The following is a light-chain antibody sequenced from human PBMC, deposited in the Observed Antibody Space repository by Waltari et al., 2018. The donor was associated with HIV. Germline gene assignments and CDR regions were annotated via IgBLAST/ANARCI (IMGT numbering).Light chain of an antibody. CDR1: HKVRTY. V-gene: IGKV1-39*01. CDR2: SAS. Sequence: DIQMTQSPRSLSASVGETVTFTCRSSHKVRTYDNWYQQTLGRPPRLLIFSASSLQSGVSSRFSGRGSGTDFTLTIKNLQPEDFATYYCEQNYDFTRTFGQGTTVG. J-gene: IGKJ1*01. CDR3: EQNYDFTRT.